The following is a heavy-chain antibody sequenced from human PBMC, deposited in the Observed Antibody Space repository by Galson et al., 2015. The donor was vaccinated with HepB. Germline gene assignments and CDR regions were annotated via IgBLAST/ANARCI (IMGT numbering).Heavy chain of an antibody. J-gene: IGHJ4*02. CDR3: AKAQIQLWFGFDY. V-gene: IGHV3-30*02. Sequence: LRLSCAASGFTFSSYGMHWVRQAPGKGLEWVAFIRYDGSNEYYADSVKGRFTISRDNSKNTLCLQMNSLRAEDTAVYYCAKAQIQLWFGFDYWGQGTLVTVSS. CDR1: GFTFSSYG. CDR2: IRYDGSNE. D-gene: IGHD3-10*01.